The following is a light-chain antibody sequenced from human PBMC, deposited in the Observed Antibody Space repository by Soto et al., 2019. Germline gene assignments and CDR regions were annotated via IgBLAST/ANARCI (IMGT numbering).Light chain of an antibody. CDR2: AAS. CDR3: QQFGASPGYT. CDR1: QSISSSY. Sequence: EIVLTQSPGTLSLSPGERATLSCRASQSISSSYLVWYQQKPGQAPRLLIYAASSRATGIPDRFSGSGSGTDFTLTISRLEPEDFAVYYCQQFGASPGYTFGQGTKLEIK. V-gene: IGKV3-20*01. J-gene: IGKJ2*01.